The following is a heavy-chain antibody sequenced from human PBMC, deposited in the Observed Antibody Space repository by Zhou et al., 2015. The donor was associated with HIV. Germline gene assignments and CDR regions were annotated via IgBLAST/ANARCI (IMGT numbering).Heavy chain of an antibody. D-gene: IGHD6-6*01. CDR2: VSSSGAST. CDR3: ARQSQLDY. V-gene: IGHV3-23*04. Sequence: AQLVESGGDVVQPGRSLRLSCAASGFTLSDHYMNWVRQAPGKGLEWVSGVSSSGASTYYADSVKGRFTISRDNSKNTLYLQLNNLTAEDTAIYYCARQSQLDYWGQATLVTVSS. CDR1: GFTLSDHY. J-gene: IGHJ4*02.